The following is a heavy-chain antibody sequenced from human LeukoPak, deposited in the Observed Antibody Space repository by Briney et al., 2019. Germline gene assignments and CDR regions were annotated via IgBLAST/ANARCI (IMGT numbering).Heavy chain of an antibody. CDR1: GFTFSSYS. J-gene: IGHJ3*02. Sequence: GGSPGLSCAASGFTFSSYSMNWVRQAPGKGLEWVSSISSSSSYIYYADSVKGRFTISRDNAKNSLYLQMNSLRAEATSVYYCARPAYSCGGDCYDAAFDIWGQGTTVTVSS. CDR3: ARPAYSCGGDCYDAAFDI. CDR2: ISSSSSYI. V-gene: IGHV3-21*01. D-gene: IGHD2-21*02.